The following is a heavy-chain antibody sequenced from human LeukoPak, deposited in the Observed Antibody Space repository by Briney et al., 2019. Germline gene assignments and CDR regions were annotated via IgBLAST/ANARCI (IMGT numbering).Heavy chain of an antibody. V-gene: IGHV3-21*01. Sequence: GGSLRLSCAASGFTFSSYSMNWVRQAPGKGLEWVSSISSSSSYIYYADSVKGRFTISRDNAKNSLYLQMNSLRAEDTAVYYCARVSSSFDSIAAAGTLDYWGQGTLVTVSS. J-gene: IGHJ4*02. CDR2: ISSSSSYI. CDR1: GFTFSSYS. CDR3: ARVSSSFDSIAAAGTLDY. D-gene: IGHD6-13*01.